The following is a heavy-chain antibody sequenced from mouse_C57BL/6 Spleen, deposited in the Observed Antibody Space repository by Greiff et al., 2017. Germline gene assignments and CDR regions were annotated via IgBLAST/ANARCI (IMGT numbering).Heavy chain of an antibody. CDR2: IDPETGGT. D-gene: IGHD1-1*01. CDR3: TRTYGSSYVEFAY. Sequence: QVQLQQSGAELVRPGASVTLSCKASGYTFTDYEMHWVKQTPVHGLEWIGAIDPETGGTAYNQKFKGKAILTADKSSSTAYMERRSLTSEDSAVYYCTRTYGSSYVEFAYWGQGTLVTVSA. J-gene: IGHJ3*01. CDR1: GYTFTDYE. V-gene: IGHV1-15*01.